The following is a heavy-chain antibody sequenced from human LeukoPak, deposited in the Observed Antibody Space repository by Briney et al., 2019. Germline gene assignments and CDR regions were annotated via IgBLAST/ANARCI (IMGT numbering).Heavy chain of an antibody. V-gene: IGHV4-4*07. Sequence: SETLSLTCTVSGGSISSYYWSWIRQPAGKGLGWIGRLYTSGSTSYNPSLKSRVTMSVDTSKNQFSLKLSSVTAADTAVYYCARSQGAFTMVRGTAFDIWGQGTMVTVSS. D-gene: IGHD3-10*01. J-gene: IGHJ3*02. CDR1: GGSISSYY. CDR2: LYTSGST. CDR3: ARSQGAFTMVRGTAFDI.